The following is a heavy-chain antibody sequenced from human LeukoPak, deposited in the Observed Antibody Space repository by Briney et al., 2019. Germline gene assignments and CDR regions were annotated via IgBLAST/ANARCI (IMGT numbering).Heavy chain of an antibody. CDR3: VRDNPRQQGFAY. J-gene: IGHJ4*02. CDR2: ISSSSSYT. V-gene: IGHV3-11*05. D-gene: IGHD6-13*01. CDR1: GFTFSDYY. Sequence: PGGSLRLSCAASGFTFSDYYMSWIRQAPGKGLEWVSYISSSSSYTNYADSVKGRFTISRDNAKNSLYLQMDSLRAEDTAVYYCVRDNPRQQGFAYWGQGTLVTVSS.